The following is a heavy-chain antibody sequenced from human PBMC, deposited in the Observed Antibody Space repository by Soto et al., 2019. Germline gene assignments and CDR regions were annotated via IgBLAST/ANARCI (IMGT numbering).Heavy chain of an antibody. V-gene: IGHV4-39*01. J-gene: IGHJ4*02. CDR1: GGSISSYY. CDR3: ARSGTAAAIFY. Sequence: SETLSLTCTVSGGSISSYYWGWIRQPPGKGLEWIGSIYYSGSTYYNPSLKSRVTISIDTSRNQFSLELTSVTAADTAVYFCARSGTAAAIFYWGQGTLVTVSS. CDR2: IYYSGST. D-gene: IGHD2-2*01.